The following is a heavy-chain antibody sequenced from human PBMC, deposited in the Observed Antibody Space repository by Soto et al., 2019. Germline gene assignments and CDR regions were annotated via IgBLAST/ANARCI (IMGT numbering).Heavy chain of an antibody. CDR2: ISWDGATV. D-gene: IGHD5-18*01. CDR1: GFTFDSFA. Sequence: EVQLVESGGGLVQPGRSLRLSCAASGFTFDSFAIQWVRQAPGKGLAWVSSISWDGATVAYADAVKGRFTISRDNAKKIALLQMNRLRSDDSAFYYCARGDTRYSWCQGTQVTVSS. J-gene: IGHJ4*02. CDR3: ARGDTRYS. V-gene: IGHV3-9*01.